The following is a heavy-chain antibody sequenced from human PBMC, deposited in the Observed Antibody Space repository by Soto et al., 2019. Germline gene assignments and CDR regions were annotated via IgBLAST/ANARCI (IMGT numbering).Heavy chain of an antibody. D-gene: IGHD6-13*01. CDR1: GFTFSSYA. CDR3: AKTQPPYSSSWYYFDY. CDR2: ISGSGGST. Sequence: GESLKISCAASGFTFSSYAMSWVRQAPGKGLEWVSAISGSGGSTYYADSVKGRFTISRDNSKNTLYLQMNSLRAEDTAVYYCAKTQPPYSSSWYYFDYWGQGTLVTVSS. J-gene: IGHJ4*02. V-gene: IGHV3-23*01.